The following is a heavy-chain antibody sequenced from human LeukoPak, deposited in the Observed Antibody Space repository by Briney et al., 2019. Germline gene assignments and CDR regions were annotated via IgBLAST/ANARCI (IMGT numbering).Heavy chain of an antibody. CDR2: IYPGDSDT. V-gene: IGHV5-51*01. Sequence: GESLKISCKGSGYSFTSYWIGWVRQMPGKGLEWMGIIYPGDSDTRYSPSFQGQVTISADKSISTAYLQWSSLKASYTAMYYCAIHSGSYEYRRYYYYMDVWGKGTTVTVSS. D-gene: IGHD1-26*01. CDR1: GYSFTSYW. CDR3: AIHSGSYEYRRYYYYMDV. J-gene: IGHJ6*03.